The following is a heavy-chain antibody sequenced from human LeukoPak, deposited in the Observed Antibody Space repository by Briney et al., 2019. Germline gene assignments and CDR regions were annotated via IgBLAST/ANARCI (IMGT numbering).Heavy chain of an antibody. Sequence: SETLSLTCAVYGGSFSGYYWSWIRQPPGKGLEWIGEINHSGSTNYNPSLKSRVTISVDTSKNQFSLKLSSVTAADTAVYYCARGLNYYDSSGYYAFDYWGQGTLVTVSS. CDR3: ARGLNYYDSSGYYAFDY. V-gene: IGHV4-34*01. D-gene: IGHD3-22*01. CDR1: GGSFSGYY. CDR2: INHSGST. J-gene: IGHJ4*02.